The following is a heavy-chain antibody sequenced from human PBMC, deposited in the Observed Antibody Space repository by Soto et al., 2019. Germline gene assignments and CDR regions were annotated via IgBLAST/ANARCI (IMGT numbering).Heavy chain of an antibody. D-gene: IGHD3-10*01. CDR2: IYYSGST. CDR3: ARHGSGSYYTPDPNDY. Sequence: PSETLSLTCTVSGGSISSGGYYWSWIRQHPGKGLEWIGYIYYSGSTYYNPSLKSRVTISVDTSKNQFSLKLSSVTAADTAVYYCARHGSGSYYTPDPNDYWGQGTPVTVSS. CDR1: GGSISSGGYY. J-gene: IGHJ4*02. V-gene: IGHV4-31*03.